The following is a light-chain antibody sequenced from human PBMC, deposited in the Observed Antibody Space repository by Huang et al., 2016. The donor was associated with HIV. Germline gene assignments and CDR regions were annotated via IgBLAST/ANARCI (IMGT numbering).Light chain of an antibody. CDR2: ATS. J-gene: IGKJ4*01. Sequence: EIVMTQFPDTLSVSPGERATLSCRVSQSVRDKLAWYQQKPGQAPRLLLHATSTRAAGVPARFSGSGSGTEFTLTISSLQSEDCGVYYCQQYESWPPLTFGGGTKVEIK. CDR3: QQYESWPPLT. CDR1: QSVRDK. V-gene: IGKV3-15*01.